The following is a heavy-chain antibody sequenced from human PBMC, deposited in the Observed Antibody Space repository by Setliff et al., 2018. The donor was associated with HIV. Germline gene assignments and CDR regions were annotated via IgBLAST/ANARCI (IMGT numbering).Heavy chain of an antibody. V-gene: IGHV3-21*01. Sequence: GGSLRLSCAVSGFTFSTYRMNWVRQAPGKGLEWVSSISSSSSYIYYADSLKGRFTISRDNAKNSLYLQMNSLRAEDTAVYYCARDDSNYRQHGMDVWGQGTTVTVSS. J-gene: IGHJ6*02. CDR1: GFTFSTYR. CDR3: ARDDSNYRQHGMDV. CDR2: ISSSSSYI. D-gene: IGHD4-4*01.